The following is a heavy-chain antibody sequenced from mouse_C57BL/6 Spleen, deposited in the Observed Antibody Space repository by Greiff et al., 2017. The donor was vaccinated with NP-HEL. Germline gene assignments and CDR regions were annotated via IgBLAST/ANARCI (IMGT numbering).Heavy chain of an antibody. CDR1: GFSLTSYG. V-gene: IGHV2-2*01. CDR2: IWRVGST. CDR3: ARKALLLWVFAY. J-gene: IGHJ3*01. Sequence: VQLQQSGPGLVQPSQSLSITCTVSGFSLTSYGVHWVRQSPGQGLEWLGVIWRVGSTDYNAAFISRLSISKDNSKSQVFFKMNSLQADDTAIYYCARKALLLWVFAYWGQGTLVTVSA. D-gene: IGHD1-1*02.